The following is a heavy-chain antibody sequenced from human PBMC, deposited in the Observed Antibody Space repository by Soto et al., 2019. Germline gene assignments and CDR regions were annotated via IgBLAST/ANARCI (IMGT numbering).Heavy chain of an antibody. V-gene: IGHV1-69*06. J-gene: IGHJ4*02. CDR2: LIPIFGTA. CDR1: GGSFSSEA. Sequence: SVTGSCTASGGSFSSEAIGWVRQAPGQGLEWMGGLIPIFGTANYAQKFQGRVTITADKSTSTAYMELSSLRSEDTAVYYCARDRQDYYDSSATPLDSWGQGTLVTVS. D-gene: IGHD3-22*01. CDR3: ARDRQDYYDSSATPLDS.